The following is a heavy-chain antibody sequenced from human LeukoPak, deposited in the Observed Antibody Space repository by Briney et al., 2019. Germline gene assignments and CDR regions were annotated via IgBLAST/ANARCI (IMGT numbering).Heavy chain of an antibody. Sequence: SETLSLTCTVSGGSISSSSYYWGWIRQPPGKGLEWIGSIYYSGSTYYNPSLKSRVTMSVDTSINQFSLKLSSVTAADTAVYYCARLPDYHYYYMDVWGKGTTVTISS. V-gene: IGHV4-39*01. J-gene: IGHJ6*03. CDR2: IYYSGST. CDR3: ARLPDYHYYYMDV. CDR1: GGSISSSSYY. D-gene: IGHD1-14*01.